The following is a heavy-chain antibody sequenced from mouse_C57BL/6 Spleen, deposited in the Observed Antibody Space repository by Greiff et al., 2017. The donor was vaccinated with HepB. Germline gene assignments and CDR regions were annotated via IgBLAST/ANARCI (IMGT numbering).Heavy chain of an antibody. CDR1: GYSITSGYY. V-gene: IGHV3-6*01. D-gene: IGHD1-1*01. CDR3: ARSYYGSPWFAY. J-gene: IGHJ3*01. CDR2: ISYDGSN. Sequence: VQLKESGPGLVKPSQSLSLTCSVPGYSITSGYYWNWIRQFPGNKLEWMGYISYDGSNNYNPSLKNQISITRDTSKNQFFLKLNSVTTEDTATYYCARSYYGSPWFAYWGQGTLVTVSA.